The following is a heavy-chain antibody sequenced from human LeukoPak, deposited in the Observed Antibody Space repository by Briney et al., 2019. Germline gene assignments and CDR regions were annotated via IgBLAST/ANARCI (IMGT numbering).Heavy chain of an antibody. J-gene: IGHJ6*02. CDR3: ARHNWNDVVYYYGMDV. Sequence: PGESLKISCKGSGYSFTSYWIGRVRQMPGKGLEWMGIIYPGDSDTRYSPSFQGQVTISADKSISTAYLQWSSLKASDTAMYYCARHNWNDVVYYYGMDVWGQGTTVTVSS. CDR1: GYSFTSYW. CDR2: IYPGDSDT. V-gene: IGHV5-51*01. D-gene: IGHD1-20*01.